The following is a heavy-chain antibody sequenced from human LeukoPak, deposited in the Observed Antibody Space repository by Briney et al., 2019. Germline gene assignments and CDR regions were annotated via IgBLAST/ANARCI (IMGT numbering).Heavy chain of an antibody. CDR3: ARDAIAVAGSPFNY. J-gene: IGHJ4*02. Sequence: ASVKVSCKASGYTFTSYAMNWVRQAPGQGLEWMGWINTNTGNPTYTQGFTGRFVFSLDTSVSTAYLQISSLKAEDTAVYYCARDAIAVAGSPFNYWGQGTLVTVSS. D-gene: IGHD6-19*01. CDR1: GYTFTSYA. CDR2: INTNTGNP. V-gene: IGHV7-4-1*02.